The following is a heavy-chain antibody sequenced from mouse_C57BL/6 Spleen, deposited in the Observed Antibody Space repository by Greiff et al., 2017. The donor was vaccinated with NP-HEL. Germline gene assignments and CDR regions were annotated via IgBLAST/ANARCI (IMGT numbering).Heavy chain of an antibody. CDR2: INPNNGGT. V-gene: IGHV1-18*01. J-gene: IGHJ4*01. D-gene: IGHD1-1*01. Sequence: EVQLQQSGPELVKPGASVKIPCKASGYTFTDYNMDWVKQSHGKSLEWIGDINPNNGGTIYNQKFKGKATLTVDKSSSTAYMELRSLTSEDTAVYYCAREDYSQDAMDYWGQGTSVTVSS. CDR3: AREDYSQDAMDY. CDR1: GYTFTDYN.